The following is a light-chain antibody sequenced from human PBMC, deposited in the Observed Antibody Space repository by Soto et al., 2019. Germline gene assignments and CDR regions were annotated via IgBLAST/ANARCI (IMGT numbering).Light chain of an antibody. Sequence: DIQMTQSPSSLSASVGDRVTITCRASQSISRHLSWYQQKPGKAPQLLIYAASRLQSGVPARFSGSGSGTEFTLTISSLQPEHSETYYCQQSHNIPLTLGGGTKVDIK. CDR3: QQSHNIPLT. CDR2: AAS. CDR1: QSISRH. V-gene: IGKV1-39*01. J-gene: IGKJ4*01.